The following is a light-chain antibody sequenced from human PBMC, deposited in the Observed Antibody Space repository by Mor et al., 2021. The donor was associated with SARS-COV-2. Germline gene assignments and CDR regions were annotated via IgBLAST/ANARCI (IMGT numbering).Light chain of an antibody. Sequence: LSCRASQSVTSNLAWYQQKPGQAPRLLIYGASTRFSGSGSGTEFTLTISSLQSEDFAVYYCQQYNNWPLFGQGTKLEIK. J-gene: IGKJ2*01. CDR2: GAS. CDR3: QQYNNWPL. V-gene: IGKV3-15*01. CDR1: QSVTSN.